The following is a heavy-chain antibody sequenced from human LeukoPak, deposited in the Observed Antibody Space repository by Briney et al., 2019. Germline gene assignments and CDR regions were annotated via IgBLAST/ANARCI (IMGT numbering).Heavy chain of an antibody. CDR2: ISGSGGST. J-gene: IGHJ4*02. CDR1: GFTFSSYA. D-gene: IGHD3-3*01. CDR3: AKTPVGILEWLRADY. Sequence: GGSLRLSCAASGFTFSSYAMSWVRQAPGKGLEWVSAISGSGGSTYYADSVKGRFTISRDNSKNTLYLQMNSLRAEDTAVYYCAKTPVGILEWLRADYWGQGTLVTVSS. V-gene: IGHV3-23*01.